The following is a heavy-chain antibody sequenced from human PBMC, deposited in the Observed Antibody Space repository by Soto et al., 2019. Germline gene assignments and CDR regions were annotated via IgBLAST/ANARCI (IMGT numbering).Heavy chain of an antibody. J-gene: IGHJ5*02. CDR3: ARDTSGSYFHECGFYL. Sequence: QVQLVQSGAEVKKPGASVKVSCKASGYTFTSYGISWVRQAPGQGLEWMGWISAYNGNTNYAQKLQGRATMTTDTSTSTAYMDLRSLRSDDTAVYFCARDTSGSYFHECGFYLLGQGTLVTVSS. CDR1: GYTFTSYG. D-gene: IGHD1-26*01. CDR2: ISAYNGNT. V-gene: IGHV1-18*01.